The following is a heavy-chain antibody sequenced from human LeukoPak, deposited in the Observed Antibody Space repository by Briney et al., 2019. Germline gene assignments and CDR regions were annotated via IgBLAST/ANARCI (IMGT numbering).Heavy chain of an antibody. D-gene: IGHD3-10*01. J-gene: IGHJ6*02. CDR1: GFDFSVHW. Sequence: PGGSLRLSCAASGFDFSVHWMHWVRQAPGKGLIWFSRTNSDGSSTIYADSVKGRLTVSRDNAKNTVYLQMNSLRVEDTAVYYCARIVRYGSAPLSSFGLDVWGQGTTVIVSS. CDR3: ARIVRYGSAPLSSFGLDV. CDR2: TNSDGSST. V-gene: IGHV3-74*01.